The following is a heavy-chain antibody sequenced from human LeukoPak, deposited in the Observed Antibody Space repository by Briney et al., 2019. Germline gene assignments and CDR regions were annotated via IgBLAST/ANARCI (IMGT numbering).Heavy chain of an antibody. CDR2: IIPTLGIA. CDR1: GGTFSSYA. V-gene: IGHV1-69*04. D-gene: IGHD5-24*01. CDR3: ARDRDGYNWGTYYDY. Sequence: SVKVSCKASGGTFSSYAISWVRQAPGQGLEWMGRIIPTLGIANYAQKFQGRVTITADKSTSTAYMELSSLRSEDTAVYYCARDRDGYNWGTYYDYWGQGTLVTVSS. J-gene: IGHJ4*02.